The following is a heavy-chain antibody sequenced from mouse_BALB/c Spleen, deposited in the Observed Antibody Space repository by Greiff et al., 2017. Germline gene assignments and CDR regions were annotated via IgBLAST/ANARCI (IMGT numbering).Heavy chain of an antibody. CDR3: APVGGDAMDY. Sequence: EVKLQESGAELVQPGASVKLSCTASGFNINDTYMHWVKQGPEQGLEWIGRIDPANGNTKYDPKFQGKATITADTTSHTAYLQLSSAKSEDTAVYYCAPVGGDAMDYWGQGTSVTVSS. CDR1: GFNINDTY. V-gene: IGHV14-3*02. D-gene: IGHD3-3*01. J-gene: IGHJ4*01. CDR2: IDPANGNT.